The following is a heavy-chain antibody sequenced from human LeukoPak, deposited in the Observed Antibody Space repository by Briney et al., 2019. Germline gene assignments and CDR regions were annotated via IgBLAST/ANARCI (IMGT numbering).Heavy chain of an antibody. V-gene: IGHV4-34*01. J-gene: IGHJ4*02. CDR2: INHSGST. CDR3: ARGRFDSSSWYGDPSYYFDY. CDR1: GGSFSGYY. D-gene: IGHD6-13*01. Sequence: SETLSLTCAVYGGSFSGYYWSWIRQPPGKGLEWIGEINHSGSTNYNPSLKSRVTISVDTSKNQFSLKRSSVTAADTAVYYCARGRFDSSSWYGDPSYYFDYWGQGTLVTVSS.